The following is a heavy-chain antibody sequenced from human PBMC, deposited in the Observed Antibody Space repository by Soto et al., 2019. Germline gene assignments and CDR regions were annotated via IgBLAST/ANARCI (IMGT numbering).Heavy chain of an antibody. CDR1: GGSISSGCYY. V-gene: IGHV4-31*03. CDR2: IYYSGST. CDR3: ARGDKAAAGQYYFDY. J-gene: IGHJ4*02. Sequence: SETLSLTCTVSGGSISSGCYYWSWIRQHPGKGLEWIGYIYYSGSTYYNPSLKSRVTISVDTSKNQFSLKLSPVTAADTAVYYCARGDKAAAGQYYFDYWGQGTLVTVSS. D-gene: IGHD6-13*01.